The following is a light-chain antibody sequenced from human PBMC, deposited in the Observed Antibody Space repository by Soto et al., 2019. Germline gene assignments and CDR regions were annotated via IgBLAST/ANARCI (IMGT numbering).Light chain of an antibody. Sequence: EIVLTQSPGTLSLSPGERATLSCRASQSVSSSLAWYQQKPGQVPRLLIYGASSRATGIPGRFSGSGSGTDFTLTISRLEPEDFAVYHCQQYGSSPTFGQGTNVDIK. CDR1: QSVSSS. CDR3: QQYGSSPT. V-gene: IGKV3-20*01. CDR2: GAS. J-gene: IGKJ1*01.